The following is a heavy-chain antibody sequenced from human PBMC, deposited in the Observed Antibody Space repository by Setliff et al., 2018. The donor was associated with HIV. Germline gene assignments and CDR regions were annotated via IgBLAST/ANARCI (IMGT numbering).Heavy chain of an antibody. Sequence: PSETLSLTCTVSGGSISTGVYYWSWIRQPADKALEWIGRISASGSTNYNPSLESRVTLSIDTSNNQSSLKLTSVTAADTAVYYCEVAGQWGQGTLVTVSS. CDR1: GGSISTGVYY. CDR3: EVAGQ. CDR2: ISASGST. D-gene: IGHD6-19*01. V-gene: IGHV4-61*02. J-gene: IGHJ4*02.